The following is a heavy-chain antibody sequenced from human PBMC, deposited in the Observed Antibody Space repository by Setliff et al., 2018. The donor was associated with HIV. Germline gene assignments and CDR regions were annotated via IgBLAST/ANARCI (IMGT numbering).Heavy chain of an antibody. CDR1: GGSFSTYY. CDR2: VHGTGTT. D-gene: IGHD3-22*01. V-gene: IGHV4-4*07. CDR3: ARARITMTGGRLEPYAFDR. J-gene: IGHJ3*01. Sequence: PSETLSLTCTVSGGSFSTYYWSWIRQPAGEGLEYIGRVHGTGTTIHNPSLKSRVTMSVDTSKNQLSLKLRSVTAADTAVYYCARARITMTGGRLEPYAFDRWGQGTKVTVSS.